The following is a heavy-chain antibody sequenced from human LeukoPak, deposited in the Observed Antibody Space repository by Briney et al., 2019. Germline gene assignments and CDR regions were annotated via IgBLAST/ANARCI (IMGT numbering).Heavy chain of an antibody. Sequence: SETLSLTCTVSGGSISNGDYYWSWLRQPPGKGREWIGYIYYSGSTYYNPSLKSRVTISVDTSKNQFSLKLSSVTAADTAVYYCARHSRKFDAFDIWGQGTMVTVSS. CDR1: GGSISNGDYY. CDR3: ARHSRKFDAFDI. V-gene: IGHV4-30-4*01. D-gene: IGHD2-21*01. J-gene: IGHJ3*02. CDR2: IYYSGST.